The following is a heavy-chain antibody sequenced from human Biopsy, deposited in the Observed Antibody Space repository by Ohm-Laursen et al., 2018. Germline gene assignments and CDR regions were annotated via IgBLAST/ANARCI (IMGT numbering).Heavy chain of an antibody. CDR2: RFHSGSP. CDR3: VRLNRRGNIIFFDY. Sequence: SETLSLTCTVSDGSITADFWTWIRQTPGERLEWIGYRFHSGSPMYNPSLKSRVTISVDTSKSQFSLTLTSVTAADTAVYYCVRLNRRGNIIFFDYWGRGTLVTVSS. V-gene: IGHV4-59*08. CDR1: DGSITADF. J-gene: IGHJ4*02. D-gene: IGHD3/OR15-3a*01.